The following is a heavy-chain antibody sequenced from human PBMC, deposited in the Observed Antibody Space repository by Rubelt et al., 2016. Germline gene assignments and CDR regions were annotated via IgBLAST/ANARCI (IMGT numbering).Heavy chain of an antibody. Sequence: QVQLQQWGAGLLKPSETLSLTCAVYGGSFSGYYWSWIRQPPGKGLEWIGEINHSGSTNYNPSPHGRVTISVAPSKNQFSRKLRSVTAADTAVYYCARGSPSKQQLVEDYWGQGTLVTVSS. V-gene: IGHV4-34*01. J-gene: IGHJ4*02. CDR2: INHSGST. D-gene: IGHD6-13*01. CDR1: GGSFSGYY. CDR3: ARGSPSKQQLVEDY.